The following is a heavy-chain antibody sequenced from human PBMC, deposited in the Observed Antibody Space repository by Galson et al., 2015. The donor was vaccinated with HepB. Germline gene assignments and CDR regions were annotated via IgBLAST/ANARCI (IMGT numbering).Heavy chain of an antibody. CDR1: GFTFDNYS. CDR2: IHSSSTYI. D-gene: IGHD2-2*01. V-gene: IGHV3-21*01. J-gene: IGHJ2*01. Sequence: SLRLSCAASGFTFDNYSINWVRQAPGKGLEWVSSIHSSSTYIYYADSVKGRFTISRDNAKNSLYLQMNNLRAEDTAVYYCARDLRPSDVVLVPGVSPFDLWGRGTLVTVSS. CDR3: ARDLRPSDVVLVPGVSPFDL.